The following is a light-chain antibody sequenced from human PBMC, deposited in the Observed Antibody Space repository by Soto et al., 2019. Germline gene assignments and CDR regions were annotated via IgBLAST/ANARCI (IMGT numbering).Light chain of an antibody. V-gene: IGKV3-15*01. Sequence: ILMTPSPATVSVSPGASATLSDRASQNIYYNVAWYQQRPGQAPRLLIYGASTRATGIPASFSGSGSGTDFTLTISRLEPEDFAVYYCQQYGSRRPTFGQGTKVDIK. CDR1: QNIYYN. J-gene: IGKJ1*01. CDR3: QQYGSRRPT. CDR2: GAS.